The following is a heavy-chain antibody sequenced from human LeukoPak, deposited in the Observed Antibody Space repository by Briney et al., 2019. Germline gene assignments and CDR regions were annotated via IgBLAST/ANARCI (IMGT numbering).Heavy chain of an antibody. CDR3: AKIRDSAGIDY. Sequence: GGSLRLSFAASGFTFSTYGMSWVRQAPGKGLEWVSSLSGSGGNAYYADSVKGRFAISRDNSKNTLYLQMNSLRADDTAVYYCAKIRDSAGIDYWGQGTLVTVST. V-gene: IGHV3-23*01. CDR2: LSGSGGNA. D-gene: IGHD3-10*01. J-gene: IGHJ4*02. CDR1: GFTFSTYG.